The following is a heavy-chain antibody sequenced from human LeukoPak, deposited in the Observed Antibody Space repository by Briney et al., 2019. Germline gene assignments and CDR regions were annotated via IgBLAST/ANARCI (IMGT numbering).Heavy chain of an antibody. CDR2: ISYDGSNK. D-gene: IGHD6-13*01. J-gene: IGHJ4*02. CDR1: GFTFSSYA. Sequence: PGRSLRLSCAASGFTFSSYAMHWVRQAPGKGLEWVAVISYDGSNKYYADSVKGRFTISRDNSKNTLYLQMNSLRAEDTAVYYCARGSQVAAGKYYFDYWGQGTLVTVSS. V-gene: IGHV3-30-3*01. CDR3: ARGSQVAAGKYYFDY.